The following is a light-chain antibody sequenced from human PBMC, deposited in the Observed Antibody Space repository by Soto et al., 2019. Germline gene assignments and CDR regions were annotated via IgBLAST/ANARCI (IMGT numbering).Light chain of an antibody. Sequence: DIQMTQSPFSLSSSVEDIFTITCRTSQSISSDLNWYQQKAGKAPKLLIYAASSLQSGVPSRFSGSGSGTHFTLTISSLQPEDFATYYCQQIYSIPITFGQGTRLEIK. J-gene: IGKJ5*01. CDR2: AAS. V-gene: IGKV1-39*01. CDR1: QSISSD. CDR3: QQIYSIPIT.